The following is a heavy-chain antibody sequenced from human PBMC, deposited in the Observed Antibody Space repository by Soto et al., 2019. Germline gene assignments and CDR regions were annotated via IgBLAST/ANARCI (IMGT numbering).Heavy chain of an antibody. CDR3: AREGGDSYGFDY. D-gene: IGHD5-18*01. Sequence: QVQLVQSGAEVKKPGASVKVSCKASGYTFTSYDINWVRQATGQGLEWMGWMNPNSGNTGYAQKFQGRVTMSRNTSINTAQMELRSLRSEDTAVYYCAREGGDSYGFDYWGQGTLVTVAS. CDR1: GYTFTSYD. J-gene: IGHJ4*02. V-gene: IGHV1-8*01. CDR2: MNPNSGNT.